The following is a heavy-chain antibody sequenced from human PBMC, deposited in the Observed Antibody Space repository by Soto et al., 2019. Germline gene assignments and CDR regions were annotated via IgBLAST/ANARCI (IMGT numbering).Heavy chain of an antibody. CDR3: AKMGGMDPWAYSFDY. J-gene: IGHJ4*02. CDR1: GFTFSDFA. D-gene: IGHD3-16*01. V-gene: IGHV3-23*01. Sequence: EVQVLESGGGLVQPGGSLRLSCAATGFTFSDFAMRWVRQAPGKGLEWVSRIYGGGNGPHYADSVKGRVTISRDNSKNTLYLQRNSLRAEDTGVYYCAKMGGMDPWAYSFDYWGQGTLVTVSS. CDR2: IYGGGNGP.